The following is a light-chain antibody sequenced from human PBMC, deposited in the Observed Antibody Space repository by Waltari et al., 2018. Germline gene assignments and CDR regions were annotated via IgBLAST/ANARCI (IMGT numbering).Light chain of an antibody. J-gene: IGKJ3*01. Sequence: DIQMTQSPSSLSASVGDRVTITCRTSQGISNSLAWYQQKPGKAPKLLLYAASTLESGVPSRFSGSGSRTDYTHTISSLQPEDFATYYCQQYYSIPPVTFGPGTRVDFK. CDR1: QGISNS. V-gene: IGKV1-NL1*01. CDR3: QQYYSIPPVT. CDR2: AAS.